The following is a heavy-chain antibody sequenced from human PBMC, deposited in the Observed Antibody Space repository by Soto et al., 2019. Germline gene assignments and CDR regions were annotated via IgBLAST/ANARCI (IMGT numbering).Heavy chain of an antibody. CDR1: GGSISSSSYY. Sequence: SETLSLTCTVSGGSISSSSYYWGWIRQPPGKGLEWIGSIYYSGSTYYNPSLKSRVTISVDTPKNQFSLKLSSVTAADTAVYYCARHDIVVVVAATRAFDIWGQGTMVTVSS. V-gene: IGHV4-39*01. CDR3: ARHDIVVVVAATRAFDI. D-gene: IGHD2-15*01. J-gene: IGHJ3*02. CDR2: IYYSGST.